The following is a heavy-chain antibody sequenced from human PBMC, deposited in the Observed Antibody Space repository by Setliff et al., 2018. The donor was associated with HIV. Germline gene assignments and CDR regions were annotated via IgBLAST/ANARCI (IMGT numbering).Heavy chain of an antibody. J-gene: IGHJ4*02. V-gene: IGHV4-34*01. CDR3: GRGPHIVGAPWAVIDY. CDR1: GVSFSGYS. CDR2: IFHNGTI. D-gene: IGHD1-26*01. Sequence: NPSETLSLTCAVYGVSFSGYSWSWIRQPPGKGLEWIGEIFHNGTINCNPSLKSRVALSIDTFKSQISLNMTSLTTADTAIYYCGRGPHIVGAPWAVIDYWAQGKPVTVS.